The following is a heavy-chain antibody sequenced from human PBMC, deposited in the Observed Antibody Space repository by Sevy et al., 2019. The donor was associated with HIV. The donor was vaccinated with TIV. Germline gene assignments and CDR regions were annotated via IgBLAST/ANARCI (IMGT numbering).Heavy chain of an antibody. Sequence: GESLKISCAASGFTFSTYSMNWVRQAPGKGLEWVSYISSSSTIYYADSVRGRFTISRDNAKNSLYLQMNSLRADDTAVYYCARVPSTGRYGMDVWGQGTTVTVSS. J-gene: IGHJ6*02. CDR1: GFTFSTYS. CDR2: ISSSSTI. D-gene: IGHD3-10*01. V-gene: IGHV3-48*01. CDR3: ARVPSTGRYGMDV.